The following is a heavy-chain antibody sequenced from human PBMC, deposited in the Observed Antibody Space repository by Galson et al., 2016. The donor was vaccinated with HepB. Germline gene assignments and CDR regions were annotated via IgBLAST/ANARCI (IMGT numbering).Heavy chain of an antibody. D-gene: IGHD2-15*01. CDR3: AKVLGAGYCGGSSCAMDV. CDR2: TSSSGGST. Sequence: SLRLSCAASGFTFSSYAMSWVRQAPGKGLEWVSTTSSSGGSTDFADSVKGRFTISRDNSKNTLYLQMNSLRAEDTAVHYCAKVLGAGYCGGSSCAMDVWGQGTTVTVSS. CDR1: GFTFSSYA. V-gene: IGHV3-23*01. J-gene: IGHJ6*01.